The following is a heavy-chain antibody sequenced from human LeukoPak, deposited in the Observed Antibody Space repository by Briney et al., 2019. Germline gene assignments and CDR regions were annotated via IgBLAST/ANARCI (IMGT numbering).Heavy chain of an antibody. J-gene: IGHJ4*02. Sequence: GGSLRLSCAASGFTFSSYRMNWVRQAPGEGREWVSSISSSSSYIYYADSVKGRFTISRDNAKNTLYLQINRLRAEDTAVYYCARDFPYGDLDYWGQGTLVTVSS. D-gene: IGHD4-17*01. CDR2: ISSSSSYI. V-gene: IGHV3-21*01. CDR3: ARDFPYGDLDY. CDR1: GFTFSSYR.